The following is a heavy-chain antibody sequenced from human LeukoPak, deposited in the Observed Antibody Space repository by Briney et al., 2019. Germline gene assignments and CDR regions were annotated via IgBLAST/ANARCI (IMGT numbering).Heavy chain of an antibody. CDR2: IYYSGST. D-gene: IGHD3-22*01. J-gene: IGHJ4*02. CDR1: GGSISSSSYY. CDR3: ARLDSSGYPYYFDY. V-gene: IGHV4-39*07. Sequence: SETLSLTCTVSGGSISSSSYYWGWIRQPPGKGLEWIGSIYYSGSTNYNPSLKSRVTISVDTSKNQFSLKLSSVTAADTAVYYCARLDSSGYPYYFDYWGQGTLVTVSS.